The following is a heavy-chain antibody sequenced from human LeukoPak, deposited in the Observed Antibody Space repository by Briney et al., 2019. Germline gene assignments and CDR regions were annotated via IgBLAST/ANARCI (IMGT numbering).Heavy chain of an antibody. Sequence: TGGSLRLSCAASGFTFSSYAMSWVRQAPGKGLEWVSAISGSGDSTYYADSVKGRFTISRDNSKNTLYLQMNSLRAEDTAVYYCAKGRSSWSILPLDYWGQGTLVTASS. D-gene: IGHD6-6*01. J-gene: IGHJ4*02. V-gene: IGHV3-23*01. CDR3: AKGRSSWSILPLDY. CDR2: ISGSGDST. CDR1: GFTFSSYA.